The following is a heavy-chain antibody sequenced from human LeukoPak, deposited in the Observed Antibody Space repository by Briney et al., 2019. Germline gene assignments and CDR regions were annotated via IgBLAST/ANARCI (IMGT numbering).Heavy chain of an antibody. V-gene: IGHV3-15*01. CDR1: GFIFRNAW. J-gene: IGHJ1*01. CDR2: IKNENRGRTT. CDR3: VTDGGLLPYYFTY. Sequence: GGPLRLPCAASGFIFRNAWMHWLRRAPGKALEWVGRIKNENRGRTTKCIPPVQGRFTISRDDSRDTLYLEMDSLKTEDTAVYYCVTDGGLLPYYFTYWGQGTLVTVFS. D-gene: IGHD3-10*01.